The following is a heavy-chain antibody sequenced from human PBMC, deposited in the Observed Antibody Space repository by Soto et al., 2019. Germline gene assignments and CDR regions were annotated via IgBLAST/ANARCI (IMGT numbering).Heavy chain of an antibody. Sequence: GGSLRLSCAASGFTFSSYTMNWVRQAPGRGLEWVSSISSSSSYIYYADSVEGRFTISRDNAKNTLYLQMNSLRVEDTAVYYCARVPTTVTTPGMDVWGQGTTVTVSS. CDR1: GFTFSSYT. CDR2: ISSSSSYI. V-gene: IGHV3-21*01. D-gene: IGHD4-4*01. CDR3: ARVPTTVTTPGMDV. J-gene: IGHJ6*02.